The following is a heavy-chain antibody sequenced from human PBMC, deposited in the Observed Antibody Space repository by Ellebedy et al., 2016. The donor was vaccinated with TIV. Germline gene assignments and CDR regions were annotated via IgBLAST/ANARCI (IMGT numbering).Heavy chain of an antibody. CDR2: ISSDSRTI. D-gene: IGHD2-15*01. CDR1: GFSVRDYY. J-gene: IGHJ5*01. Sequence: PGGSLRLSCGVSGFSVRDYYMSWIRQAPGKGLEWLSYISSDSRTIHYADAVKGRFTISRDIAKNSLFLEMHSLRVEDTAVYYCAGWLSGAWFDTWGHGVQVTVAS. CDR3: AGWLSGAWFDT. V-gene: IGHV3-11*04.